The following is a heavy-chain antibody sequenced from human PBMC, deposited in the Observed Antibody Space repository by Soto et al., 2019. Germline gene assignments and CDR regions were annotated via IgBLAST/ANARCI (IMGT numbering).Heavy chain of an antibody. V-gene: IGHV5-10-1*01. J-gene: IGHJ6*02. Sequence: GESLKISCKASGYSFTSYWITWVRQMPGKGLEWMGRIDPSDSYINYSPSFQGHVTISADKSIGTAYLQWSSLKASDTAMYYCARQGDIVLMVNGMDVWGQGTTVTVS. CDR1: GYSFTSYW. D-gene: IGHD2-8*01. CDR2: IDPSDSYI. CDR3: ARQGDIVLMVNGMDV.